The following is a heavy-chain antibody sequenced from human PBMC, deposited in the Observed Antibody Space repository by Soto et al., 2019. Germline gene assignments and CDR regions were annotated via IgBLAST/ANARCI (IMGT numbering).Heavy chain of an antibody. Sequence: VQLVQSGAEVKKPGASVKVSCRASGYTISSYDINWVRQAPGQGLGWMGWMSPGSGDTGYAPSFQGRVAMTRNISINTAYLELTSLTPEDTGVYFCARDIMAPWGQGTLVTVSA. J-gene: IGHJ5*02. CDR3: ARDIMAP. CDR1: GYTISSYD. D-gene: IGHD5-12*01. CDR2: MSPGSGDT. V-gene: IGHV1-8*01.